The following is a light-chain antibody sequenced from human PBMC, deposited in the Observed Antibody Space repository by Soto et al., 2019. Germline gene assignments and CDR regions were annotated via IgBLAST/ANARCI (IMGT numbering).Light chain of an antibody. CDR1: QSVSSNY. V-gene: IGKV3-20*01. CDR3: QQYGSSLWT. Sequence: ESVLTQSPGTLSLSPGERATLSCRASQSVSSNYLAWYQQKPGQAPRLLIYGASTRATGISDRFSGSGSGTDFTLTISRLEPEDSAVYYCQQYGSSLWTFGQGTKVDIK. CDR2: GAS. J-gene: IGKJ1*01.